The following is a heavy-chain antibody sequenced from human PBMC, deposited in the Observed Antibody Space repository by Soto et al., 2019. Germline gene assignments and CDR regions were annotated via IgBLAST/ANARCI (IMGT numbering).Heavy chain of an antibody. CDR3: ARTGSGYDPSSSYYYGMDV. J-gene: IGHJ6*02. CDR2: ISAYNGNT. Sequence: ASVKVSCKASGYTFTSYGISWVRQAPGQGLEWMGWISAYNGNTNYAQKLQGRVTMTTDTSTSTAYMELRSLRSDDTAVYYCARTGSGYDPSSSYYYGMDVWRQGTTVTVSS. V-gene: IGHV1-18*01. D-gene: IGHD5-12*01. CDR1: GYTFTSYG.